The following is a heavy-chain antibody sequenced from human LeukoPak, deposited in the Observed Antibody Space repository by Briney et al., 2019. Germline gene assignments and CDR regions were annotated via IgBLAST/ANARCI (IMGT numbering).Heavy chain of an antibody. CDR1: GGSISSGSYY. J-gene: IGHJ4*02. Sequence: SETLSLTCTVSGGSISSGSYYWSWIRQPAGKGLEWIGRIYTSGSTNYNPSLKSRVTISVDTSKNQFSLKLSSVTAADTAVYYCARDSVVVPAAINYFDYWGQGTLVTVSS. D-gene: IGHD2-2*01. CDR2: IYTSGST. CDR3: ARDSVVVPAAINYFDY. V-gene: IGHV4-61*02.